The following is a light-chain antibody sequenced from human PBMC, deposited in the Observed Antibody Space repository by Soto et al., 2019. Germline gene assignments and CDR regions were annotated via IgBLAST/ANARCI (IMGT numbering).Light chain of an antibody. CDR2: GNT. CDR3: QSYDSRLSGSV. CDR1: SSNIGAGYD. V-gene: IGLV1-40*01. Sequence: QSVLTQPPSVSGAPGQRVTISCTGSSSNIGAGYDVSWYQQLPGTAPKFLIYGNTDRPSGVPDRFSGSKSGNTASLTISGLQAEDEADYYCQSYDSRLSGSVFGGGTKLTVL. J-gene: IGLJ2*01.